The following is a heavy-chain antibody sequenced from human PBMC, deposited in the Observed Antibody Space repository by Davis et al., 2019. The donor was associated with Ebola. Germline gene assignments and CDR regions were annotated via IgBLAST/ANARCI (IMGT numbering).Heavy chain of an antibody. CDR2: FDPEDGET. D-gene: IGHD2-2*01. Sequence: ASVKVSCKVSGYTLTELSMHWVRQAPGKGLEWMGGFDPEDGETIYAQKFQGRVTMTEDTSTDTAYMELRSLRSDDTAVYYGARDNVVVPAAPRAYYYYGMDVWGQGTTVTVSS. J-gene: IGHJ6*02. CDR1: GYTLTELS. CDR3: ARDNVVVPAAPRAYYYYGMDV. V-gene: IGHV1-24*01.